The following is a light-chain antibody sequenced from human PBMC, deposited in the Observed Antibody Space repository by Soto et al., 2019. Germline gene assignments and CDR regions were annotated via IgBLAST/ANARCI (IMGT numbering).Light chain of an antibody. CDR3: SSYTSSSTNWV. V-gene: IGLV2-14*03. J-gene: IGLJ3*02. CDR2: EVS. Sequence: QSALTQPASVSGSPGQSITISCTGTSSDVGGYNYVSWYQLHPGKAPKLMIYEVSNRPSGVSNRFSGSKSGNTASLTISGLQAEDEADYYCSSYTSSSTNWVFGGGTKLTVL. CDR1: SSDVGGYNY.